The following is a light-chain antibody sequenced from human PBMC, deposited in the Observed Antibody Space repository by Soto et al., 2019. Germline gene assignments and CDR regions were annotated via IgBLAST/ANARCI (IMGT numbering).Light chain of an antibody. CDR3: QAWDSSTVV. CDR2: QST. J-gene: IGLJ3*02. CDR1: KVGDKY. Sequence: SYELTQPPSVSVSPGQTASITCSGDKVGDKYVSWYQQKSGQSPLLVIYQSTKRRSGIPERFSASNSGNTATLTISGTQPVDEADYYCQAWDSSTVVFGGGTKVTVL. V-gene: IGLV3-1*01.